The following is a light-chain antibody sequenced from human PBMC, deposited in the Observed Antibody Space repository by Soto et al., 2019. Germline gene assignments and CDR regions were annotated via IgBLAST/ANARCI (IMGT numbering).Light chain of an antibody. V-gene: IGKV3-11*01. J-gene: IGKJ1*01. Sequence: EIVLTQSPAPLSLSPGERATLSCRASQSVDSYLVWYQQKPGQAPRLLISGASNRATCIAARFSVSGSGTDFTLSINSLEPEDFAVYYCQQYVNSPCAFGQGTKVDIK. CDR1: QSVDSY. CDR3: QQYVNSPCA. CDR2: GAS.